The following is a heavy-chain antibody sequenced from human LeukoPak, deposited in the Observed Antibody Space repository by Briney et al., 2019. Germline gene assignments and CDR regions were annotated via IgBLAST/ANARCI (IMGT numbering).Heavy chain of an antibody. CDR3: ARAYYYGSGSYYPEKKAPGALDY. Sequence: GGSLRLSCAASGFTFSSYWMSWVRQAPGKGLEWVANIKQDGSEKYYVDSVKGRFTVSRDNAKNSLYLQMNSLRAEDTAVYYCARAYYYGSGSYYPEKKAPGALDYWGQGTLVTVSS. D-gene: IGHD3-10*01. CDR2: IKQDGSEK. CDR1: GFTFSSYW. V-gene: IGHV3-7*01. J-gene: IGHJ4*02.